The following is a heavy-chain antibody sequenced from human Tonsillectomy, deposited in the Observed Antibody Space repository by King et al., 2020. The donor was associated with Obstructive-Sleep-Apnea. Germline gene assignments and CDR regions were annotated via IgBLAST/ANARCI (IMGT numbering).Heavy chain of an antibody. CDR2: IPLDGANK. V-gene: IGHV3-30-3*01. Sequence: VQLVESGGGVVQPGGSLESSWPSLGFPLISFACTWVPQAPARGRGGVEVIPLDGANKNYADSVKGRFTISLDNSKNTLYLQMNSLRAEDTAVYYCARGDIVVVRGWFDPWGQGTLVTVSS. D-gene: IGHD2-2*01. J-gene: IGHJ5*02. CDR1: GFPLISFA. CDR3: ARGDIVVVRGWFDP.